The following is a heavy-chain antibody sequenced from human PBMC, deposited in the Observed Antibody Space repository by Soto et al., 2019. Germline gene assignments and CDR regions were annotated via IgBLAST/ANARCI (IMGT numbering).Heavy chain of an antibody. D-gene: IGHD4-17*01. CDR1: GYSFTSYW. Sequence: GESLKISCKGSGYSFTSYWIGWVRQMPGKGLEWMGIIYPGDSDTRYSPSFQGQVTISADKSISTAYLQWSSLEASDTAMYYCLRHVGDYLLPYGMDVWGQGTTVTVSS. CDR2: IYPGDSDT. CDR3: LRHVGDYLLPYGMDV. V-gene: IGHV5-51*01. J-gene: IGHJ6*02.